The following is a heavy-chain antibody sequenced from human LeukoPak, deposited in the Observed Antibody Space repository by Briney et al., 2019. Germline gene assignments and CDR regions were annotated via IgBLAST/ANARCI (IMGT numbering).Heavy chain of an antibody. D-gene: IGHD2-15*01. V-gene: IGHV3-30*02. CDR3: ANKADCSGGSCPPADY. CDR2: IRYDGSNK. CDR1: GFTFSSYG. Sequence: GGSLRLSCAASGFTFSSYGMHWVRQAPGKGLEWVAFIRYDGSNKYYADSVKGRFTISRDNSKNTLYLQMNSLRAEDTAVYYCANKADCSGGSCPPADYWGQGTLVTVSS. J-gene: IGHJ4*02.